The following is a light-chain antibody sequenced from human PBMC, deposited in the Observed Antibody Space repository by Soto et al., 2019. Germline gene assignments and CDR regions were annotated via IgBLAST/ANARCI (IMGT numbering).Light chain of an antibody. V-gene: IGKV3-11*01. J-gene: IGKJ5*01. Sequence: EIVLAQSPFTVPLSLGERASLSFGASQSVSSYLAWYQQKPGQAPRLLIYDASNRATGIPARFSGSGSGTDFTLTISSLEPEDFAVYYCQQRSNWPPITFGQGTRLE. CDR3: QQRSNWPPIT. CDR2: DAS. CDR1: QSVSSY.